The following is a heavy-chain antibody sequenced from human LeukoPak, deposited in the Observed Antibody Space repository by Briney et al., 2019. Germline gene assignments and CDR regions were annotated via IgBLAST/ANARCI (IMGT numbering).Heavy chain of an antibody. CDR2: INHSGST. D-gene: IGHD3-22*01. CDR1: GGSFSDTY. J-gene: IGHJ6*02. CDR3: AKTLDSRAYIVRRPYGMDV. Sequence: SETLSLTCAVYGGSFSDTYWNWIRQPPGKGLEWIGEINHSGSTTYSPSLKSRVTISVDTSKKQFSLKLRSVTAADTAVYYCAKTLDSRAYIVRRPYGMDVWGHGTTVTVSS. V-gene: IGHV4-34*01.